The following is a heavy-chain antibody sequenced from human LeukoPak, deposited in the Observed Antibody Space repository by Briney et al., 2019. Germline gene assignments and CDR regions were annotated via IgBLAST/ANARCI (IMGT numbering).Heavy chain of an antibody. CDR3: ARGPSGYHNT. CDR1: GFTFSSYG. D-gene: IGHD5-12*01. CDR2: IAHDGSNK. J-gene: IGHJ4*02. V-gene: IGHV3-30*03. Sequence: GGSLRLSCAASGFTFSSYGMSWVRQAPGKGLEWVALIAHDGSNKYYADSVKGRFTISRDNSRSILYLQMNSLRAEDTAVYYCARGPSGYHNTGGQGTLVTVSS.